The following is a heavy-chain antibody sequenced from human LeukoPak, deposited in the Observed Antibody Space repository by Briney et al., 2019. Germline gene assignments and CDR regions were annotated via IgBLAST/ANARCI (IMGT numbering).Heavy chain of an antibody. CDR2: IYHSGST. J-gene: IGHJ4*02. CDR3: GRLRGGSSSWGGVDY. CDR1: GGSISSSNW. V-gene: IGHV4-4*02. D-gene: IGHD6-13*01. Sequence: SGTLSLTCPVSGGSISSSNWWSWVRQPPGKGLEWIGEIYHSGSTNYNPSLKSRVTISVDKSKNQFSLKLSSVTAAATAVNYCGRLRGGSSSWGGVDYWGQGTLVTVSS.